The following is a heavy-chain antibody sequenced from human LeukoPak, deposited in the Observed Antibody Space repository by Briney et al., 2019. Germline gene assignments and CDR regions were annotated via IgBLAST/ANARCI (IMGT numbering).Heavy chain of an antibody. CDR1: GFSFSWYA. CDR3: AKGGTTVD. D-gene: IGHD1-1*01. Sequence: PGGSLRLSCTGSGFSFSWYAFSWVRQAPGKGLESVSTISGGSTYYADSVKGRFTISRDNSKNTLYLQMNSLRDDDTGIYFCAKGGTTVDWGQGTLVTVSS. J-gene: IGHJ4*02. CDR2: ISGGST. V-gene: IGHV3-23*01.